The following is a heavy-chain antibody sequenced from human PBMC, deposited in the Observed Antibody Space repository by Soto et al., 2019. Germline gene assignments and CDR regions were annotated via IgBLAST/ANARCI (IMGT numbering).Heavy chain of an antibody. CDR1: GYTFTTYW. CDR3: ARQKGYCRSTSCYGMDV. J-gene: IGHJ6*02. D-gene: IGHD2-15*01. Sequence: GASLKISCEGSGYTFTTYWVAWVRQMPGKGLEWVGSIYPGDSDSRYNPSVQGQVTISADRSISTAYLQWNSLKASDTAMYFCARQKGYCRSTSCYGMDVWGQGTTVTVSS. CDR2: IYPGDSDS. V-gene: IGHV5-51*01.